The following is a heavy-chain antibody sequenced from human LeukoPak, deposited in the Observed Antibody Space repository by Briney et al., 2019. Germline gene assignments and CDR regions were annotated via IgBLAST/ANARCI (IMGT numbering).Heavy chain of an antibody. J-gene: IGHJ3*01. D-gene: IGHD3-10*01. V-gene: IGHV4-61*02. CDR1: GGSISSGGYY. CDR2: FYTSGSP. CDR3: ARDVNGFNYGSAFDV. Sequence: SQTLSLTCTVSGGSISSGGYYWSWIRQPAGKGLEWIWRFYTSGSPNYNPSLKSRVTISVDTSKNQFSLKLTSVNAADTAVYYCARDVNGFNYGSAFDVWGQGTMVTVSS.